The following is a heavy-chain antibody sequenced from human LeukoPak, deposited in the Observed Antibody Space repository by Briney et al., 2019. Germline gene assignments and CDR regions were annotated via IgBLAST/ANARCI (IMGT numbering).Heavy chain of an antibody. V-gene: IGHV3-15*01. CDR1: GFTFSNAW. Sequence: GGSLRLSCAASGFTFSNAWMSWVRQAPGKGLEWVGRIKSKTDGGTTDYAAPVKGRFTISRDDSKNTLYLQMNSLKTEDTAVYYCTTRTIFGVPIGDYWGQGTLVTVSS. CDR2: IKSKTDGGTT. J-gene: IGHJ4*02. CDR3: TTRTIFGVPIGDY. D-gene: IGHD3-3*01.